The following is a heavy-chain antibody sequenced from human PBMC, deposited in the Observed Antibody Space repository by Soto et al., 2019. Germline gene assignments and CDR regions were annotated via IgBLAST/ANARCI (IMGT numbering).Heavy chain of an antibody. D-gene: IGHD2-15*01. CDR3: ASYSGGWYYFDY. CDR2: IYHSGST. V-gene: IGHV4-4*02. CDR1: GGSISSSNW. J-gene: IGHJ4*02. Sequence: QVQLQESGPGLVKPSGTLSLTCAVSGGSISSSNWWSWVRQPPGKGLEWIGEIYHSGSTNHNPSHKSRVTISVDKSKNQFSLKLSSVTAADTAVYYGASYSGGWYYFDYWGQGTLVTVSS.